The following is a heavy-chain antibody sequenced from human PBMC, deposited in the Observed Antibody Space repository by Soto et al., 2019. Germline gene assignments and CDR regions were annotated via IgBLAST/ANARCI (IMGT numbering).Heavy chain of an antibody. CDR2: ISYDGSNK. CDR3: ARDRLIIVVPAAFYYYYGMDV. V-gene: IGHV3-30-3*01. J-gene: IGHJ6*02. Sequence: XVSLRLSCAASGFTFSSYAMHWVRQAPGKGLEWVAVISYDGSNKYYADSVKGRFTISRDNSKNTLYLQMNSLRAEDTAVYYCARDRLIIVVPAAFYYYYGMDVWGQGTTVTVSS. D-gene: IGHD2-2*01. CDR1: GFTFSSYA.